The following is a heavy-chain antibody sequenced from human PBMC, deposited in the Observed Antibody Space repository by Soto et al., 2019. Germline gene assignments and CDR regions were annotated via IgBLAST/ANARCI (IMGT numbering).Heavy chain of an antibody. CDR1: GYSFTSYW. J-gene: IGHJ6*02. V-gene: IGHV5-51*01. CDR2: IYPGDSDT. Sequence: EVQLVQSGAEVKKPGESLKISCKGSGYSFTSYWIGWVRQMPGKGLEWMGVIYPGDSDTRYSPSFQGQVTISADKSISTAYLQWSGLKASDTAMYYCAGGGVRGVITRTRDYYGMDVWGQGTTVTVSS. CDR3: AGGGVRGVITRTRDYYGMDV. D-gene: IGHD3-10*01.